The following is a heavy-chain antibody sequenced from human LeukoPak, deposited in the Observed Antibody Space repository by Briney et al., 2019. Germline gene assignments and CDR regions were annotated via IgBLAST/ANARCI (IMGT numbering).Heavy chain of an antibody. Sequence: GGSLRLSCAASGFTLSNYDMNWVRQSPGKGREGVSSISTSSRYIYYKDSVRGRFTISRDDAKNSLHLEMNSLRAEDTAVYYCARADCSSSTCYLRRSWFDPWGQGTLVTVSS. CDR2: ISTSSRYI. CDR1: GFTLSNYD. V-gene: IGHV3-21*01. D-gene: IGHD2-2*01. CDR3: ARADCSSSTCYLRRSWFDP. J-gene: IGHJ5*02.